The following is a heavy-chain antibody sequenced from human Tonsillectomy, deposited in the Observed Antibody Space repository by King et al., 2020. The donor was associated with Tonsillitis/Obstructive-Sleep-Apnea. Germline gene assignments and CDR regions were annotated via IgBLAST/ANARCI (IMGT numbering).Heavy chain of an antibody. CDR3: AKAPVIAIPGRSYYFDY. J-gene: IGHJ4*02. V-gene: IGHV3-23*04. D-gene: IGHD2-21*01. CDR2: ISGSGGST. Sequence: VQLVESGGGLVQPGGSLRLSCAASGFTFSSYAMSWVRQAPGKGLEWVSAISGSGGSTYYADSVKGRFTISRDNSKNTLYLQMNSLRAEDTAVYYCAKAPVIAIPGRSYYFDYWGQGTLVTVSS. CDR1: GFTFSSYA.